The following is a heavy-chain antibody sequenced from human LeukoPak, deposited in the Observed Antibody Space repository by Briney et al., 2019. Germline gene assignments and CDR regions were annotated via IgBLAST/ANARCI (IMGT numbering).Heavy chain of an antibody. D-gene: IGHD6-19*01. J-gene: IGHJ4*02. CDR1: GYTFTGYY. CDR3: ARGPLRAVAVTTFDY. Sequence: ASVKVSCKASGYTFTGYYMHWVRQAPGQGLEWMGWINPNSGGTNYAQKFQDRVTMTRDTSISTAYMELSRLRSDDTAVYYCARGPLRAVAVTTFDYWGQGTLVTVSS. CDR2: INPNSGGT. V-gene: IGHV1-2*02.